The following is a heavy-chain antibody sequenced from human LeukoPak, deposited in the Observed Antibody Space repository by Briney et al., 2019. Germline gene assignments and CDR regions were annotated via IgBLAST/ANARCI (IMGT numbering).Heavy chain of an antibody. D-gene: IGHD1-7*01. CDR1: GFTFSSYS. CDR3: ARDGITGTISYAFDI. Sequence: PGGSLRLSCAASGFTFSSYSMNWVRQAPGKGLEWVSSISSSSSYIYYADSVKGRFTISRDNAKNSLYLQMNSLRAEDTAVHYCARDGITGTISYAFDIWGQGTMVTVSS. CDR2: ISSSSSYI. V-gene: IGHV3-21*01. J-gene: IGHJ3*02.